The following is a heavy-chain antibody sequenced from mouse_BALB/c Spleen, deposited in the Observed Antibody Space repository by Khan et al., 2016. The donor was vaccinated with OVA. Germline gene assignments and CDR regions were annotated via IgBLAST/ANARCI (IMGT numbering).Heavy chain of an antibody. CDR3: AKDRYYCGRGIPY. Sequence: VQLQESGPGLVAPSQSLSITCTVSGFSLTGYGVNWVRQPPGKGLEWLGMIWGDGSTDYNSALKSRLSISKDNSKSQVFLKMSGLQTDDTANFYCAKDRYYCGRGIPYWSQGTVVTVSA. V-gene: IGHV2-6-7*01. J-gene: IGHJ3*01. CDR2: IWGDGST. CDR1: GFSLTGYG. D-gene: IGHD1-1*01.